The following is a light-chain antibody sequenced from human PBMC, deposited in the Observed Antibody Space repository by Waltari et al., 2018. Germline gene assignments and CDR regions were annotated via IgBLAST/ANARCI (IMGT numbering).Light chain of an antibody. J-gene: IGKJ1*01. V-gene: IGKV3-20*01. Sequence: EVVLTQSPGTLSLSPGEGATLSCRASQSVSSNQLAWFQQRPGQAPRLVIYGASIRATGIPDRFSGSGSGTDFTLTISRLEPEDCGVFYCQQYGSSPWTFGQGTKVEIK. CDR2: GAS. CDR3: QQYGSSPWT. CDR1: QSVSSNQ.